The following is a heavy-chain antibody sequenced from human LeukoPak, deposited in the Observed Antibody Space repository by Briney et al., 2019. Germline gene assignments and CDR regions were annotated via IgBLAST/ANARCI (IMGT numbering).Heavy chain of an antibody. Sequence: PSETLSLTCAVYGGSFSGYYWSWIRQPPGKGLEWIGEINHSGSTNYNPSLKSRVTISVDTSKNQFSLKPSSVTAADTAVYYCLLLESGFQHWGQGTLVTVSS. D-gene: IGHD3-3*01. V-gene: IGHV4-34*01. CDR1: GGSFSGYY. J-gene: IGHJ1*01. CDR3: LLLESGFQH. CDR2: INHSGST.